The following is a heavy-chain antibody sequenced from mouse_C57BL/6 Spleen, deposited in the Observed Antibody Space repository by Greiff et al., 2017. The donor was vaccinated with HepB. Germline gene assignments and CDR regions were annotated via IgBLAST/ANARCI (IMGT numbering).Heavy chain of an antibody. CDR2: IHPNSGST. CDR3: ASLNGNGYDMDD. J-gene: IGHJ4*01. CDR1: GYTFTSYW. Sequence: QVQLQQPGAELVKPGASVKLSCKASGYTFTSYWMHWVKQRPGQGLEWIGMIHPNSGSTNYNEKFKSKATLTVDKSSSAAYMQLSSLTSEDSAVYYCASLNGNGYDMDDWGRGTSVTVSS. D-gene: IGHD2-1*01. V-gene: IGHV1-64*01.